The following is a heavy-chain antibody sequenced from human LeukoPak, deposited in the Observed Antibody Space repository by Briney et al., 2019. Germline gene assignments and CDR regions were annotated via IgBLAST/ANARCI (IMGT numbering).Heavy chain of an antibody. CDR3: ARGTGYFETGMIKYKYYGMDV. CDR2: INPNGGST. J-gene: IGHJ6*02. CDR1: GYTFTSYY. D-gene: IGHD3-16*01. V-gene: IGHV1-46*01. Sequence: ASVKVSYKASGYTFTSYYIHWVRQAPGQGLEWMGIINPNGGSTSYGQRFQGRVTMNRDTSTNIVYMELSSLRSEDTAVYYCARGTGYFETGMIKYKYYGMDVGGQGTTVTV.